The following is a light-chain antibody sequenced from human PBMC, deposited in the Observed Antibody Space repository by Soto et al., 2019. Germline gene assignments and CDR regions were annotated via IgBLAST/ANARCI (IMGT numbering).Light chain of an antibody. V-gene: IGLV7-46*01. J-gene: IGLJ3*02. CDR1: TGAVTSGHY. Sequence: QAVVTQEPSLTVSPGGTVTLTCGSSTGAVTSGHYPYWFQQKPGQAPRTLIYDTNNKHSWTPARFSGSLLGGKAALTLSGAQPEDEAEYYCWVSYSGIGVFGGGTKLTVL. CDR2: DTN. CDR3: WVSYSGIGV.